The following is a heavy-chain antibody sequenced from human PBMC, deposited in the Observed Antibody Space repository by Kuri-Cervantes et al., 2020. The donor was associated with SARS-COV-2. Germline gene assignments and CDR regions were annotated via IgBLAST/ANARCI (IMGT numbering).Heavy chain of an antibody. D-gene: IGHD6-6*01. CDR2: INPNSGGT. Sequence: ASVKVSCKASGYTFTGYYMHWVRQAPGQGLEWMGWINPNSGGTNYAQKFQGRVTMTRDTSISTAYMELSRLRSDDTALYYCARGLGYSSSSHRGGSFDYWGQGTLVTVSS. J-gene: IGHJ4*02. V-gene: IGHV1-2*02. CDR1: GYTFTGYY. CDR3: ARGLGYSSSSHRGGSFDY.